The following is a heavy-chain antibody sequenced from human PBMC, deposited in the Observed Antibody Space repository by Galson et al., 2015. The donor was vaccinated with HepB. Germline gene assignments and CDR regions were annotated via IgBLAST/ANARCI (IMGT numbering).Heavy chain of an antibody. CDR1: GYSFTSYW. D-gene: IGHD2-21*02. CDR3: ASTYCGGDCYSQDDAFDI. V-gene: IGHV5-51*01. CDR2: IYPGDSDT. Sequence: QSGAEVKKPGESLKISCKGSGYSFTSYWIGWVRQMPGKSLEWMGIIYPGDSDTRYSPSFQGQVTISADKSISTAYLQWSSLKASDTAMYYCASTYCGGDCYSQDDAFDIWGQGTMVTVSS. J-gene: IGHJ3*02.